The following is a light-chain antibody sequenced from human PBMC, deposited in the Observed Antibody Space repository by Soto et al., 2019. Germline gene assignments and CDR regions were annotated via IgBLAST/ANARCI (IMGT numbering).Light chain of an antibody. V-gene: IGKV3-11*01. J-gene: IGKJ4*01. CDR3: QQRSTWPLT. Sequence: EIVLTQSPATLSLSPGERATLSCRANQSISSHLAWYQQKPGQTPRLLMYDASNRATAVPARFSGSGSGTDFTLTISSLEPEDLAVYYCQQRSTWPLTFGGGTKVEIK. CDR1: QSISSH. CDR2: DAS.